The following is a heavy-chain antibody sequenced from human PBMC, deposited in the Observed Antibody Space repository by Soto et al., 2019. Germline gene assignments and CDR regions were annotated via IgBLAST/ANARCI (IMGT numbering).Heavy chain of an antibody. Sequence: PSQTLSLTCAISGDSVSSNSAAWNWIRQSPSRGLEWLGRTYYRSKWYNDYAVSVKSRITINPDTSKNQFSLQLNSVTPEDTAVYYCARDRVTGSGGYYYYGMDGWAQGTTVTVSS. J-gene: IGHJ6*02. CDR3: ARDRVTGSGGYYYYGMDG. D-gene: IGHD1-20*01. CDR2: TYYRSKWYN. CDR1: GDSVSSNSAA. V-gene: IGHV6-1*01.